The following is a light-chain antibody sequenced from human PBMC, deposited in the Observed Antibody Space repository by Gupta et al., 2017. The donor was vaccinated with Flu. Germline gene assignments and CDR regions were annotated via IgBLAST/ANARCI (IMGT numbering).Light chain of an antibody. J-gene: IGLJ1*01. CDR3: SSYTRSVTFV. CDR2: DVS. V-gene: IGLV2-14*04. Sequence: SITISCTGTSSDVGGYNYVSWYQQHPGKAPKLMIYDVSNRPSGVSNRFSGSKSGNTASLTXSXLQADDXADYYCSSYTRSVTFVFGTGTKVTVL. CDR1: SSDVGGYNY.